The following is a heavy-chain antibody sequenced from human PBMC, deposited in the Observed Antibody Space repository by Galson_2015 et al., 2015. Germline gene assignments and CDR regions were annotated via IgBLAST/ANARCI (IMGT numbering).Heavy chain of an antibody. J-gene: IGHJ2*01. Sequence: GITYYNPSLKSRVTISVDTSKNQFSLRVTSVTAADTAVYYCARLTPPRYFDLWGRGTLVIVSS. V-gene: IGHV4-39*01. CDR2: GIT. CDR3: ARLTPPRYFDL.